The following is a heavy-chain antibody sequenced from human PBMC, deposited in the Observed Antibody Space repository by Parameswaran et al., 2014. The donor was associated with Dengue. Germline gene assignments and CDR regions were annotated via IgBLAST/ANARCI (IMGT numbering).Heavy chain of an antibody. V-gene: IGHV3-30*04. J-gene: IGHJ4*02. CDR3: ARGEVATFTTVIVPFDY. D-gene: IGHD3-10*01. CDR2: ISYDGSDK. Sequence: WIRQPPGKGLEWVAVISYDGSDKYHADSVKGRFTISRDISKSTLYLQMNSLRVEDTAVYYCARGEVATFTTVIVPFDYWGQGTVVTVSS.